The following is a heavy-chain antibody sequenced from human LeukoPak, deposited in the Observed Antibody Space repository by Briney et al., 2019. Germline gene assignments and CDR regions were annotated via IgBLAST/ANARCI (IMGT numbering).Heavy chain of an antibody. V-gene: IGHV3-53*05. Sequence: TGGSLRLSCAASGFTVSSNYLSWVRQAPGKGLDWVSVIYSGGSTYYADSVKGRFTISRDNSKNTLYLQMNSLRAEDTAVYYCVVLFRRTSGSYYIDYWGQGTLVTVSS. CDR3: VVLFRRTSGSYYIDY. CDR2: IYSGGST. CDR1: GFTVSSNY. J-gene: IGHJ4*02. D-gene: IGHD3-10*01.